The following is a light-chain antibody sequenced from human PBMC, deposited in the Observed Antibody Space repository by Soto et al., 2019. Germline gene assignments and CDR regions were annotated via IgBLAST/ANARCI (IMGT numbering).Light chain of an antibody. Sequence: AVRTQPRSACGNLWQRVTISCSGSTSNIGSNAVYWYQQVPGTAPKLLIQSSSQRPSGVPDRFSGSKSGTSASLAISGLRSEDEADYYCAAWDDSLSGLYVFGTGTKVTVL. J-gene: IGLJ1*01. CDR3: AAWDDSLSGLYV. CDR1: TSNIGSNA. V-gene: IGLV1-47*02. CDR2: SSS.